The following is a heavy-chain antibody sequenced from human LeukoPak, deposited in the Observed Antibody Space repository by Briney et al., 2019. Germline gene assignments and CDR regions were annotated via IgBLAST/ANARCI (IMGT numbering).Heavy chain of an antibody. CDR3: ARGSYSSSSGNIDY. CDR1: GYTFTGYY. V-gene: IGHV1-2*04. D-gene: IGHD6-6*01. Sequence: EASVKVSCQASGYTFTGYYMHWVRQAPGQGLEWMGWINPNSGGTNYAQKFQGWFTMTRDTSISTAYMELSRLRSDDTAVYYCARGSYSSSSGNIDYWGQGTLVTVSS. CDR2: INPNSGGT. J-gene: IGHJ4*02.